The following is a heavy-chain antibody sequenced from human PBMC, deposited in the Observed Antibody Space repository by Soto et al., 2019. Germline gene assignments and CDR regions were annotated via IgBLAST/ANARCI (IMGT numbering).Heavy chain of an antibody. J-gene: IGHJ4*02. V-gene: IGHV4-31*03. D-gene: IGHD6-6*01. CDR3: ARVFIEYSSSYYFDY. CDR1: GGSISSGDYY. CDR2: IYYSGST. Sequence: QVHLQESGPGLVKPSQTLSLTCTVSGGSISSGDYYWSWIRQHPGKGLEWTGYIYYSGSTYYNPSLKSRVTIAVDTSKNQFSLELSSVTAADTAVYYCARVFIEYSSSYYFDYWGQGTLVTVSS.